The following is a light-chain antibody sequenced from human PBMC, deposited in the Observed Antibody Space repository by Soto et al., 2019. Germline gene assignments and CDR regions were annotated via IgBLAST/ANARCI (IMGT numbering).Light chain of an antibody. CDR2: GAS. CDR1: RSVSSN. J-gene: IGKJ1*01. CDR3: QQYNNWPSWT. V-gene: IGKV3-15*01. Sequence: EIVMTQSPATLSVSPGERATLSCRASRSVSSNLAWYQQRPGQAPRLLIYGASTRATDIPPRFSGSGSGTEFTLTISSLQSEDFAVYYCQQYNNWPSWTFGQGTKVDI.